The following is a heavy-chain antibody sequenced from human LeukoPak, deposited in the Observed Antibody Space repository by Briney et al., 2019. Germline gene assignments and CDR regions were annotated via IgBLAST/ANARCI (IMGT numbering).Heavy chain of an antibody. V-gene: IGHV4-39*01. CDR1: GGSISSSY. CDR3: ARHYGP. Sequence: SETLSLTCSVSGGSISSSYWGWIRQPPGKGLEWIGSIYDSGSTYYNPSLKSRVTISVDTSKNQFSLKLNSVTAADTAVYYCARHYGPWGQGTLVTVSS. D-gene: IGHD3-10*01. J-gene: IGHJ5*02. CDR2: IYDSGST.